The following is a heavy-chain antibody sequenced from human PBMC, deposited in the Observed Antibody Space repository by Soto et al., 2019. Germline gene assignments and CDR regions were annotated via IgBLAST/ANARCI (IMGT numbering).Heavy chain of an antibody. CDR2: IYYSGST. D-gene: IGHD3-22*01. CDR3: AREIGYDSSGYYPGFIDY. CDR1: GGSISSGGYY. Sequence: QVQLQESGPGLVKPSQTLSLTCTVSGGSISSGGYYWSWIRQHPGKGLAWIGYIYYSGSTYYNPSLKSRVTISVDTSKNQFSLKLSSVTAADTAVYYCAREIGYDSSGYYPGFIDYWGQGTLVTVSS. V-gene: IGHV4-31*03. J-gene: IGHJ4*02.